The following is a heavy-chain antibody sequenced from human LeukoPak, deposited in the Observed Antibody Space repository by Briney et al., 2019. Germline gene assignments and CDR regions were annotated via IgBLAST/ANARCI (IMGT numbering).Heavy chain of an antibody. D-gene: IGHD3-3*01. Sequence: WGSLRLSCAASGFTFTSYWMTWVRQAPGKGLEWVAFIRYDGSNKYYADSVKGRFTISRDNSKNTLYLQMNSLRAEDTAVYYCAKDLRPSAIRITIFGLPGDYWGQGTLVPVSS. V-gene: IGHV3-30*02. CDR2: IRYDGSNK. J-gene: IGHJ4*02. CDR1: GFTFTSYW. CDR3: AKDLRPSAIRITIFGLPGDY.